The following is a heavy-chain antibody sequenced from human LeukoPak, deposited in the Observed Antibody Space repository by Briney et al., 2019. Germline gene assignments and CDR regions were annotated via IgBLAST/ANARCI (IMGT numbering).Heavy chain of an antibody. Sequence: ASVKVSCKASGYTFTGYYMHWVRQAPGQGLEWMGWINPSGGSTSYAQKFQGRVTMTRDTSTSTVYMELSSLRSEDTAVYYCARVAYDFWSGYYIKTFDYWGQGTLVTVSS. CDR3: ARVAYDFWSGYYIKTFDY. CDR1: GYTFTGYY. CDR2: INPSGGST. D-gene: IGHD3-3*01. V-gene: IGHV1-46*01. J-gene: IGHJ4*02.